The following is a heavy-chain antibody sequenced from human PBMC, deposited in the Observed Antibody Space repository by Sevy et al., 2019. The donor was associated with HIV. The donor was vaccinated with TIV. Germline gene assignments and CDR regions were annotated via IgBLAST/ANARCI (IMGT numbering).Heavy chain of an antibody. Sequence: GGSLRLSCAASGFTFSSYSMNWVRQAPGKGLEWVSYISSSSSTIYYADSVKGRFTISRDNAKNSLYLQMNSLRAEDTAVYYCARDRGYYGSGSIAIDYYYGMDVWGQGTTVNVSS. V-gene: IGHV3-48*01. D-gene: IGHD3-10*01. CDR2: ISSSSSTI. J-gene: IGHJ6*02. CDR1: GFTFSSYS. CDR3: ARDRGYYGSGSIAIDYYYGMDV.